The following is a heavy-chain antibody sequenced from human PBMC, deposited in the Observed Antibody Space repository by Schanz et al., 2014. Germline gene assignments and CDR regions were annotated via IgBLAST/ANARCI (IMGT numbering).Heavy chain of an antibody. CDR3: ARLSTGMAVAGSVIDSYYYYMAV. J-gene: IGHJ6*03. CDR2: ISAYNGNT. CDR1: GYTFTAYG. D-gene: IGHD6-19*01. Sequence: VQSVHSGTEVQKLGASVKVSCQTSGYTFTAYGINWVRQAPGQGLEWIGWISAYNGNTNYAQKLQGRVTMTTDPATSTAYMELRSLRSEDTAVYYCARLSTGMAVAGSVIDSYYYYMAVWGEGTTVTVSS. V-gene: IGHV1-18*01.